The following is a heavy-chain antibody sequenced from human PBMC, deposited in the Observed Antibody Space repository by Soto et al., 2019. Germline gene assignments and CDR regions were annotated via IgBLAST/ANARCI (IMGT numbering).Heavy chain of an antibody. CDR1: GTIFSSYT. V-gene: IGHV1-69*08. CDR3: ARGLGGRMDD. D-gene: IGHD3-16*01. CDR2: IIPILGET. J-gene: IGHJ6*02. Sequence: QVQLVQSGAEVKKPGSSVRVSCKASGTIFSSYTISWVRQAPGQGLEWMGRIIPILGETNSAQKFQGRVTLTADKSTNTAYMPLHSLRLEDTAVYYCARGLGGRMDDWGQGTTVTVSS.